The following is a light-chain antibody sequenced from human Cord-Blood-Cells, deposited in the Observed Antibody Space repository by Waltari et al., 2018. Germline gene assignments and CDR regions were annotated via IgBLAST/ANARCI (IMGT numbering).Light chain of an antibody. V-gene: IGKV1-39*01. CDR3: QQSYSTPWT. CDR1: QSISSY. CDR2: AAS. Sequence: DIQMTQSPSSLSASVGDRVTITCRASQSISSYLNWYQQKPGKAPKLLIYAASSLQSGVPSRFSGSGSETDFTLTISSLQPEDFATYYCQQSYSTPWTFGQGTKGEIK. J-gene: IGKJ1*01.